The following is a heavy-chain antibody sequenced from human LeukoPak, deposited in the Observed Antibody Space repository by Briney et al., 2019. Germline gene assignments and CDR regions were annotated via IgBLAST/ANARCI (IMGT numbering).Heavy chain of an antibody. V-gene: IGHV4-61*02. Sequence: PSETLSLTCTVSGDSISSGDYYWSWIRQPAGKGLEWIGRISSSGSINYNPSLKSRVTISVDTSKNQFSLKLSSVTAADTAVYYCARISSSNWYNERGAFDVWGQGTMVTVSS. CDR3: ARISSSNWYNERGAFDV. CDR2: ISSSGSI. J-gene: IGHJ3*01. CDR1: GDSISSGDYY. D-gene: IGHD6-13*01.